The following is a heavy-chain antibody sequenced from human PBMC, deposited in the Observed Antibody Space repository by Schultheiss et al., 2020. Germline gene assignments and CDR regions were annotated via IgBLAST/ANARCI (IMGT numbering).Heavy chain of an antibody. Sequence: GESLKISCAASGFTFSSYWMHWVRQAPGKGLVWVSRINSDGSSTSYADSVKGRFSVSRDDSKNTLFLQMNSLRAEDTAVYFCAKGTLGHCIGAICYPFDSWGQGTLVTVSS. CDR3: AKGTLGHCIGAICYPFDS. CDR1: GFTFSSYW. V-gene: IGHV3-74*01. J-gene: IGHJ4*02. CDR2: INSDGSST. D-gene: IGHD2-15*01.